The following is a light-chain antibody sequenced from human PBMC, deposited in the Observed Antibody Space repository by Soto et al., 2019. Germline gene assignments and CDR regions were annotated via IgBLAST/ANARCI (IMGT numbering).Light chain of an antibody. CDR3: QQYNKWPPT. J-gene: IGKJ4*01. Sequence: EIVMTQSPATLSVSPGERATLSCRASQSVSSNLAWYQQKPGQAPRLLIYHASTRATGIPARFSGSGSGTEFTLTISSLQSEDFAVYYCQQYNKWPPTFGGGTKGEIK. CDR2: HAS. V-gene: IGKV3-15*01. CDR1: QSVSSN.